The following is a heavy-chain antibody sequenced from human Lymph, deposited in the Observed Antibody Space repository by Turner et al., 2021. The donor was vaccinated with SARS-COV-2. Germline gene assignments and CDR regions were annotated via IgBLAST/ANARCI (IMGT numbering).Heavy chain of an antibody. CDR1: GIIVSRNY. D-gene: IGHD6-13*01. CDR3: ARDLGTYGMDV. Sequence: EVQLVEPGGGLIQPGGSLRLSCAASGIIVSRNYMNWVRQAPGKGLEWVSVIYSGGTTYYAASVKGRFTISRDNSKNTLYLQMNSLRVEDTAVYYCARDLGTYGMDVWGQGTTVTVSS. CDR2: IYSGGTT. V-gene: IGHV3-53*01. J-gene: IGHJ6*02.